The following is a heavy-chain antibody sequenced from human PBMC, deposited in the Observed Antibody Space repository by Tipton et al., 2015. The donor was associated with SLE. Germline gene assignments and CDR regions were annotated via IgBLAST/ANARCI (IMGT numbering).Heavy chain of an antibody. D-gene: IGHD1-26*01. V-gene: IGHV4-61*01. Sequence: LRLSCTVSGGSVSSGSYYWSWIRQPPGKGLEWIGYIYYSGSTNYNPSLKSRVTISVDTSKNQFSLKLSSVTAADTAVYYCAREWDGGSYTFDAFDIWDQGTMVTVSS. J-gene: IGHJ3*02. CDR3: AREWDGGSYTFDAFDI. CDR1: GGSVSSGSYY. CDR2: IYYSGST.